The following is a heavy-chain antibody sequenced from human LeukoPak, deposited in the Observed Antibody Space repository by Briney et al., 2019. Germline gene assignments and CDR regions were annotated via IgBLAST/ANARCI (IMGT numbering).Heavy chain of an antibody. CDR1: GFTFSTYT. V-gene: IGHV3-21*01. CDR3: AREGPYRYFDQLP. Sequence: PGGSLRLSCVVSGFTFSTYTMNWVRQAPGKGLEWVSSISSGSRDMYYADSLKGRFTISRDNAKNSLYLQMNSLRAEDTAVYYCAREGPYRYFDQLPWGQGTLVTVSS. J-gene: IGHJ4*02. D-gene: IGHD3-9*01. CDR2: ISSGSRDM.